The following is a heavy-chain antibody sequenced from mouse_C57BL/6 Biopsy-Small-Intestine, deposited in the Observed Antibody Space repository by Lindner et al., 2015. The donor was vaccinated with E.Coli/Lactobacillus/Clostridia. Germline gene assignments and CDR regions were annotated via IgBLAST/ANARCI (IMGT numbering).Heavy chain of an antibody. J-gene: IGHJ1*01. D-gene: IGHD2-4*01. CDR3: TMYNYHFL. V-gene: IGHV1-5*01. CDR2: TYPGNSDT. Sequence: VQLQESGTVLARPGASVKMSCKTSGYTFTSYWIHWVKQRPGQGLEWIGGTYPGNSDTRYNQNFKGKAKLTAVTSASTVYMELSSLTNEDSAVYYCTMYNYHFLWGAGTTVTVSS. CDR1: GYTFTSYW.